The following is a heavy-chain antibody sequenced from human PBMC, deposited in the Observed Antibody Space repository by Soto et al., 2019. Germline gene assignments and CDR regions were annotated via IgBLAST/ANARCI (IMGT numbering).Heavy chain of an antibody. CDR2: ISFNGLSQ. D-gene: IGHD3-16*01. CDR1: GFTFSSFA. J-gene: IGHJ3*01. CDR3: ARGGSGLRGPCDV. V-gene: IGHV3-30*03. Sequence: QELLVESGGGVVQPGKSLRLSCAASGFTFSSFAMHWVSQAPGKGLEWVSVISFNGLSQFYPDSIRGRFPISRDNSKNPLYRHLVSLTPDDTAVYYPARGGSGLRGPCDVWGQGTEVSVS.